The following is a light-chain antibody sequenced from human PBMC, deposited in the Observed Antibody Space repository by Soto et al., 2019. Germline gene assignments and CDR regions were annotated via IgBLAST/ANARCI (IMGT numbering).Light chain of an antibody. V-gene: IGKV3-15*01. CDR1: QSVSDK. J-gene: IGKJ1*01. CDR2: HAS. CDR3: QQYHVWPKWT. Sequence: EIVMTQSPATVSVSPGERATLSCRASQSVSDKLAWYQQKPGQAPRLLIYHASARATGIPARFSGSGSGTEFTLTISGLQSEDVAVYFCQQYHVWPKWTFGQGTKVDIK.